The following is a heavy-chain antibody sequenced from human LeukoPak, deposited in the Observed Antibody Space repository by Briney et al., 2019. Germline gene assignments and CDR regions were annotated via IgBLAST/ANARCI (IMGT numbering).Heavy chain of an antibody. J-gene: IGHJ4*02. CDR3: ARSSDYYHDSSGSDY. D-gene: IGHD3-22*01. Sequence: GASVKVSCKASGYTFTRYTMHWVRQAPGQRLEWMGWINAGNGNTKYSQKFQDRVTITRDTSASTVYMELSSLRSEDTAVYYCARSSDYYHDSSGSDYWGQGTLVTVSS. CDR1: GYTFTRYT. V-gene: IGHV1-3*01. CDR2: INAGNGNT.